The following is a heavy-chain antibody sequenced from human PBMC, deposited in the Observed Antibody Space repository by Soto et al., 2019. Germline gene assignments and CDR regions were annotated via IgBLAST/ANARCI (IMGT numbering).Heavy chain of an antibody. CDR1: GYRFASYR. V-gene: IGHV5-51*01. D-gene: IGHD3-3*01. CDR3: ARSFFDTFDY. CDR2: IDPSDSDI. J-gene: IGHJ4*01. Sequence: PGESLKISCKGSGYRFASYRIAWARQMPGKGLEWMGIIDPSDSDIRYSPSFQGQVTISADKSISTAYLQWSSLKASDTAIYYCARSFFDTFDYWGPGPLVTVSS.